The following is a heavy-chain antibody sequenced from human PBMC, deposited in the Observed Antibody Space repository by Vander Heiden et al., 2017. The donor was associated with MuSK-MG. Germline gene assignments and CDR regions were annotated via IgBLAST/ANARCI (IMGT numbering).Heavy chain of an antibody. CDR2: IYYSGRT. J-gene: IGHJ3*02. Sequence: QLQLQESGPGLVKPSETLSLTCTVSGGSISSNSYYWGWIRQPPGKGLEWIGSIYYSGRTNYNPSLKSRVTVSVDTSKSQFSLKLSSVTAADTAVYYCARHDSSSWSVEAFDIWGQGTMVTVSS. D-gene: IGHD6-13*01. V-gene: IGHV4-39*01. CDR3: ARHDSSSWSVEAFDI. CDR1: GGSISSNSYY.